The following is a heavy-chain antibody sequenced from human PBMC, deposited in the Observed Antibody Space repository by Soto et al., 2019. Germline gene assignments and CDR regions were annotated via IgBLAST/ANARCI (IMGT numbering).Heavy chain of an antibody. CDR3: AKDRSSTSCYAFDY. CDR1: GFTFSSYS. D-gene: IGHD2-2*01. Sequence: GGSLRLSCEASGFTFSSYSMNWVRQAPGRGLEWVSSIKRTSGIIYYADSVRGRFTISRDNSKNTLYLQMNSLRAEDTAVYYCAKDRSSTSCYAFDYWGQGTLVTVSS. V-gene: IGHV3-48*01. CDR2: IKRTSGII. J-gene: IGHJ4*02.